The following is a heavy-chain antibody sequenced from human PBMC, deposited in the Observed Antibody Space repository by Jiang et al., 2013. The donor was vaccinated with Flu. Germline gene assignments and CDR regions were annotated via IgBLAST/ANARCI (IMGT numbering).Heavy chain of an antibody. V-gene: IGHV1-69*04. CDR1: SYT. J-gene: IGHJ3*02. Sequence: SYTISWVRQAPGQGLEWMGRIIPILGIANYAQKFQGRVTITADKSTSTAYMELSSLRSEDTAVYYCAREKLSLMAFDILGPRDNGHRLF. D-gene: IGHD3-16*02. CDR3: AREKLSLMAFDI. CDR2: IIPILGIA.